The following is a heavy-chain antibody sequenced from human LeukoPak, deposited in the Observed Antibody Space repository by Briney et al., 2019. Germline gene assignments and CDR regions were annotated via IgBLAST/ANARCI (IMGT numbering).Heavy chain of an antibody. J-gene: IGHJ4*02. V-gene: IGHV1-2*02. CDR1: GYTFTGYY. CDR2: INPNSGGT. D-gene: IGHD3-10*01. CDR3: AREVGSGEQYYFDY. Sequence: GASVKVSCKASGYTFTGYYIHWVRQAPGQGLEWMGWINPNSGGTNYAQKFQGKVTMTRDTSISTAYMELSRLRSDDTAVYYCAREVGSGEQYYFDYWGQGTLVTVSS.